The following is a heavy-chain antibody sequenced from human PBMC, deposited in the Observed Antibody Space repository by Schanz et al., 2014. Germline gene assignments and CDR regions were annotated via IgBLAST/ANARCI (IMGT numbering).Heavy chain of an antibody. J-gene: IGHJ4*02. CDR3: ARDRLECGAECYSVEVFEI. V-gene: IGHV1-69*04. CDR2: IIPVLNIA. Sequence: QVQLVQSGAEVRKPGASVKVSCKASGYTFTSHGISWVRQAPGQGLEWMGKIIPVLNIATYAQRFQGRVSITADTSTTTAYMELSGLRSEDTAVYYCARDRLECGAECYSVEVFEIWGQGTLVIVSS. CDR1: GYTFTSHG. D-gene: IGHD2-21*01.